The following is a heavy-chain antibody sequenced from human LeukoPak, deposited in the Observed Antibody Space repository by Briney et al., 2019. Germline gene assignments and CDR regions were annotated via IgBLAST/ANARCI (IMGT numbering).Heavy chain of an antibody. D-gene: IGHD3-10*01. Sequence: PSETLSLTCTVSGGSITIYTYYWGWIRQPPGKGLEWIGSMSYSGSSYYNPSLKSRVTISLDTSKNQFSLKLTSVTAADTAVYYCARPSNYGSGLGILDWGQGTLVIVSS. J-gene: IGHJ4*02. CDR1: GGSITIYTYY. CDR3: ARPSNYGSGLGILD. V-gene: IGHV4-39*01. CDR2: MSYSGSS.